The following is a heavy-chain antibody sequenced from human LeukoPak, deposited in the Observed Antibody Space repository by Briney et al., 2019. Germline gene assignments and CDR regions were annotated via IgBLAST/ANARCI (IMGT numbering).Heavy chain of an antibody. CDR2: INDNGAGT. CDR1: GFTFSSYA. V-gene: IGHV3-23*01. Sequence: GGSLRLSCAASGFTFSSYAMSWVRQAPGKGLKWVSTINDNGAGTYYADSVKGRYTISRDNSKNTLYLQMNSLRAEDTAVYYCAKEGVDEAVAGHGGFDPWGQGTLVTVSS. D-gene: IGHD6-19*01. CDR3: AKEGVDEAVAGHGGFDP. J-gene: IGHJ5*02.